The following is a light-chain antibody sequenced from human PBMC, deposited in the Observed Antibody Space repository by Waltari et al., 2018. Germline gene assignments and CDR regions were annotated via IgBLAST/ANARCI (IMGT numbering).Light chain of an antibody. CDR2: GAS. CDR1: QAIRDW. J-gene: IGKJ4*01. CDR3: QQANSFPLT. V-gene: IGKV1-12*01. Sequence: DIQMTQSPSSVSASVGDRVTITCRASQAIRDWLVWYQQKPGRAPNLLMYGASTLRRGVPSRFSGSGSGTDFTLTIDSLQPEDFATYFCQQANSFPLTFGGGTKV.